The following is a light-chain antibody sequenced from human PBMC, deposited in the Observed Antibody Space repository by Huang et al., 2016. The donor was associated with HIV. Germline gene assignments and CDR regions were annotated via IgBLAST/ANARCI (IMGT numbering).Light chain of an antibody. Sequence: DIQMTQSPSSVSASEGDTVTITCRACQDSSIWLAWYQQKPREAPPLLIHSASILVSGVPSRFSGSGSGTNFSLTINGLRPYDFATYYCLQADISPRSFGQGTRLDIQ. CDR3: LQADISPRS. V-gene: IGKV1-12*01. CDR1: QDSSIW. J-gene: IGKJ5*01. CDR2: SAS.